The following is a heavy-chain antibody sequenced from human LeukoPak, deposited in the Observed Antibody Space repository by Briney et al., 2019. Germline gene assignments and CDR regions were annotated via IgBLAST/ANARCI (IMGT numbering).Heavy chain of an antibody. V-gene: IGHV4-34*01. Sequence: PSETLSLTCAVYGGSFSGYYWSWIRQPPGKGLEWIGEINHSGSTNYNPSLKSRVTISVDTSKNQFSLKLSSVTAVDTAVYYCARHSGDFWSGYHNWFDHWGQGTLVTVSS. CDR2: INHSGST. CDR3: ARHSGDFWSGYHNWFDH. D-gene: IGHD3-3*01. J-gene: IGHJ5*02. CDR1: GGSFSGYY.